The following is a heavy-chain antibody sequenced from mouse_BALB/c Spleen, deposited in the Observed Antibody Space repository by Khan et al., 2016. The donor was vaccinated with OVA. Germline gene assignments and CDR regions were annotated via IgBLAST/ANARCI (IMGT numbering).Heavy chain of an antibody. J-gene: IGHJ3*01. CDR3: VRDGAYHRNDGWFAY. CDR1: GYTFTSYT. V-gene: IGHV1-4*01. Sequence: QVQLQQSGAELARPGASVKMSYKASGYTFTSYTIHWIKLRPGQGLEWIGFINPSNGYTNYNQKFKDKATLTADKSSTTVYMQLSSLTSDDSAVYNCVRDGAYHRNDGWFAYWGQGTLDTVSA. CDR2: INPSNGYT. D-gene: IGHD2-14*01.